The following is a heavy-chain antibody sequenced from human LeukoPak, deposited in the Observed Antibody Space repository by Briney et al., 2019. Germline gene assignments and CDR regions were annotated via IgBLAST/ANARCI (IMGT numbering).Heavy chain of an antibody. J-gene: IGHJ4*02. Sequence: GGSLRLSCAASGFTFDGYAMHWVRQAPGKGLEWVSSISGDSGGTYYADSVKGRFTISRDNSKNSLDLQMNSLRTEDTALYYCAKGVRGFNTPVGYWGQGTLVTVSS. CDR1: GFTFDGYA. D-gene: IGHD3-10*01. CDR2: ISGDSGGT. V-gene: IGHV3-43*02. CDR3: AKGVRGFNTPVGY.